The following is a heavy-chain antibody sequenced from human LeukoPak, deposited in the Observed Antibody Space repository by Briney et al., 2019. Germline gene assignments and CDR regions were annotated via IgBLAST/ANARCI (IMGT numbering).Heavy chain of an antibody. CDR3: AKDRITMIVVVPFYGMDV. CDR2: ISYDGSNK. D-gene: IGHD3-22*01. V-gene: IGHV3-30*18. Sequence: GSLRLSCAASGFTFSSYGMHWVRQAPGKGLEWVAVISYDGSNKYYSDSVKGRFTISRDNSKNTLYLQMNSLRAEDTAVYYCAKDRITMIVVVPFYGMDVWGQGTTVTVSS. J-gene: IGHJ6*02. CDR1: GFTFSSYG.